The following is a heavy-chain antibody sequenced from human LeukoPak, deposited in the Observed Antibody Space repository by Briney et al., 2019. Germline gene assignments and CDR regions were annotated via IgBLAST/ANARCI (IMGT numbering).Heavy chain of an antibody. CDR2: IYYSGSP. CDR3: ARDDVRGYSYGYDY. V-gene: IGHV4-39*02. D-gene: IGHD5-18*01. Sequence: SETLSLTCTVSGGSISSSSYYWGWIRQPPGKGLEWFGSIYYSGSPYYNPSLKSRVTISVDTSKKQFSLKLSSVTAADTAVYYCARDDVRGYSYGYDYWGQGTLVTVSS. CDR1: GGSISSSSYY. J-gene: IGHJ4*02.